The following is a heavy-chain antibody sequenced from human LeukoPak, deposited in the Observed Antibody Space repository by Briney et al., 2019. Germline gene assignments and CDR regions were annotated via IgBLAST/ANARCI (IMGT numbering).Heavy chain of an antibody. D-gene: IGHD6-13*01. V-gene: IGHV3-15*01. CDR1: GFTFSNAW. Sequence: GGSLRLSCAAYGFTFSNAWMSWVRQAPGKGLEWVGRIKSKTDGGTTDYAAPVKGRFTISSDDSKNTLYLQMNSLKTEDTAVYYCTTASSSWYSRDYWGQGTLVTVSS. J-gene: IGHJ4*02. CDR2: IKSKTDGGTT. CDR3: TTASSSWYSRDY.